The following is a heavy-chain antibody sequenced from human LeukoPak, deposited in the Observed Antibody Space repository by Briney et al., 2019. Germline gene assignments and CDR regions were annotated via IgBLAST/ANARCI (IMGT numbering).Heavy chain of an antibody. D-gene: IGHD6-13*01. CDR2: IYYSGST. CDR1: GGSISSSSYY. CDR3: ARLNLIAAATDP. Sequence: SETLTLTCTVSGGSISSSSYYWGWIRQPPGKGLEWIGSIYYSGSTYYNPSLKSRVTISVDTSKNQFSLKLSSVTAADTAVYYCARLNLIAAATDPWGQGTLVTVSS. V-gene: IGHV4-39*01. J-gene: IGHJ5*02.